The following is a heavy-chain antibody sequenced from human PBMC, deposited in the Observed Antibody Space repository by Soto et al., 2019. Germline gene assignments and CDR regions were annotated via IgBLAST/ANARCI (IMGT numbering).Heavy chain of an antibody. D-gene: IGHD2-15*01. J-gene: IGHJ6*03. V-gene: IGHV3-66*01. CDR3: ARDTKGCSGGSCYINYYYYMDV. CDR1: GFTVSSNY. Sequence: GGSLRLSCAASGFTVSSNYMSWVRQAPGKGLEWVSVIYSGGSTYYADSVKGRFTISRDNSKNTLYLQMNSLRAEDTAVYYCARDTKGCSGGSCYINYYYYMDVWGKGTTVTVSS. CDR2: IYSGGST.